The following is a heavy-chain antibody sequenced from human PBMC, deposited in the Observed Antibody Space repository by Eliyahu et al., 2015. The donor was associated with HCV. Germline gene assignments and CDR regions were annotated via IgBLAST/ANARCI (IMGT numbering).Heavy chain of an antibody. V-gene: IGHV4-39*01. Sequence: QLQLQESGPGLVKPSETLSLTCTVSGGSISSSGYYWGWIRQPPGKGLEWIASIYYSGSTYYNPSLKSRVTISGDTSKNQFSLKLRSVTAADTAVYYCARRAEMATFDYWGQGTLVTVSS. D-gene: IGHD5-24*01. CDR2: IYYSGST. J-gene: IGHJ4*02. CDR1: GGSISSSGYY. CDR3: ARRAEMATFDY.